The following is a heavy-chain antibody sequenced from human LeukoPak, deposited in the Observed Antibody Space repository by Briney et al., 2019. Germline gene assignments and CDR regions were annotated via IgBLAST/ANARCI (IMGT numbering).Heavy chain of an antibody. Sequence: SETLSLICTVSGGSISSGGYYWSWIRQHPGKGLEWIGYIYYSGSTYYNPSLKSRVTISVDTSKNQFSLKLSSVTAADTAVYYRARDRLAVGATGLDYGMDVWGQGTTVTVSS. V-gene: IGHV4-31*03. CDR1: GGSISSGGYY. D-gene: IGHD1-26*01. J-gene: IGHJ6*02. CDR3: ARDRLAVGATGLDYGMDV. CDR2: IYYSGST.